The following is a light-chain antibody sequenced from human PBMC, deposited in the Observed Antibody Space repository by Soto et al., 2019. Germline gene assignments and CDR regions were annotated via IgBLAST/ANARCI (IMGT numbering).Light chain of an antibody. CDR1: QSVSNY. V-gene: IGKV3-11*01. CDR3: QQRSNTFT. J-gene: IGKJ3*01. CDR2: DAS. Sequence: ESVLTQSPATLFLSPGESATLSCRASQSVSNYLAWYQQKPGQAPRLLIYDASNRASGIPARFSGSGSGTDFTLTVSSLEPEDFAVYYCQQRSNTFTFGPGTKVDIK.